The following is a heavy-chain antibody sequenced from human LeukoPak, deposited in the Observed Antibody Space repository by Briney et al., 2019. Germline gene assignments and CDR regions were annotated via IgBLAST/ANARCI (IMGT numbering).Heavy chain of an antibody. CDR2: INNDGRTT. V-gene: IGHV3-74*03. CDR3: ARAHSTSSSVYDF. CDR1: GFTFSSYW. D-gene: IGHD6-6*01. Sequence: GGSLRLSCAASGFTFSSYWMHWVRQAPGKGLVWVSRINNDGRTTTYADSVKGRFTISRDDAKNSLYLQMNSLRAEDTAVYFCARAHSTSSSVYDFWGQGTRVTVSP. J-gene: IGHJ4*02.